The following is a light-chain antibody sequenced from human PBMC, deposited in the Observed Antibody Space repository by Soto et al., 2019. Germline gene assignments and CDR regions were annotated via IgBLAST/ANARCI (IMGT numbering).Light chain of an antibody. CDR3: SSYAGDTTYV. J-gene: IGLJ1*01. CDR1: SDDVGTYNL. Sequence: QSVLTQPASVSVSPGQSITLSCTGPSDDVGTYNLVSWYQQHPTKAPKLLLYESFKRPSGVSDRFSGSKSCNTASLTIFGLEAEDEADYYCSSYAGDTTYVFGTGTKV. CDR2: ESF. V-gene: IGLV2-23*01.